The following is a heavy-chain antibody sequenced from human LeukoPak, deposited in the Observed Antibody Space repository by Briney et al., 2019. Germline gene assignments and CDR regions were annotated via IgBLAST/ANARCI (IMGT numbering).Heavy chain of an antibody. CDR3: ARPLRLANYYFDY. CDR1: GGSFGDYY. J-gene: IGHJ4*02. CDR2: INHSGST. Sequence: SGTLSLTCAVFGGSFGDYYWTWIRQPPGKGLEWIGEINHSGSTIYNPSLQSRVTISVDTSKNQFSLKLSSVTAADTAVYYCARPLRLANYYFDYWGQGTLVTVSS. V-gene: IGHV4-34*01. D-gene: IGHD6-19*01.